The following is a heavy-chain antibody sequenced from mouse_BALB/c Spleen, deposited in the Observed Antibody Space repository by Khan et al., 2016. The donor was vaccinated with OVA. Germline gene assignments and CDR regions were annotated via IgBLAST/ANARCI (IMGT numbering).Heavy chain of an antibody. V-gene: IGHV1S41*01. J-gene: IGHJ4*01. CDR2: IAPGSGST. D-gene: IGHD1-1*01. Sequence: DLVKPGASVKLSCTASGYTFTSYWINWIKQRPGQGLEWIGRIAPGSGSTSYNEMFTDKTTLTVVTSSSTAYIQLISLSSEDSAVYFCARSNYYGRGLYAMDYWGQGTSVAVSS. CDR3: ARSNYYGRGLYAMDY. CDR1: GYTFTSYW.